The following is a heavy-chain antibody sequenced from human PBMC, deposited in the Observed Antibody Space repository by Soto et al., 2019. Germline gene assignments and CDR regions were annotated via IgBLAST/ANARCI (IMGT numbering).Heavy chain of an antibody. V-gene: IGHV3-15*01. D-gene: IGHD3-3*02. CDR2: IKSKTDGGTP. CDR1: GFTFSNAW. CDR3: TTDLTFFVPDLGPAFDI. Sequence: GGSLRLSCAVSGFTFSNAWMSWVRQAPGKGLEWVGRIKSKTDGGTPDYAAPVKGRFTISRDDSKNTLYLQMNSLKTEDTAVYYCTTDLTFFVPDLGPAFDIWGQGTMVTVSS. J-gene: IGHJ3*02.